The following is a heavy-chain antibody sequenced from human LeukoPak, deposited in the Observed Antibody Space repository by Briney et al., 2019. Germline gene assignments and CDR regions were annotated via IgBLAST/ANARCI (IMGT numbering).Heavy chain of an antibody. CDR3: AGRYYDFWSGYYKYYYYYMDV. CDR2: ISSSGSTI. J-gene: IGHJ6*03. CDR1: GFTFSSYS. V-gene: IGHV3-48*04. D-gene: IGHD3-3*01. Sequence: GGSLRLSCAASGFTFSSYSMNWVRQAPGKGLEWVSYISSSGSTIYYADSVKGRFTISRDNAKNSLYLQMNSLRAEDTAVYYCAGRYYDFWSGYYKYYYYYMDVWGKGTTVTVSS.